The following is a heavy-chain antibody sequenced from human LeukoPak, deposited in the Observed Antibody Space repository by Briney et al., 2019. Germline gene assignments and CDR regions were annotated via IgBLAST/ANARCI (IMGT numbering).Heavy chain of an antibody. CDR1: GYSISSDYY. J-gene: IGHJ5*02. CDR3: ARDHLANLASRLFDP. Sequence: SETLSLTCTVSGYSISSDYYWGWIRQPPGKGLEWIGSIHHSGRTYYNPSLKSRVTISVDTSKNQFSLKLSSVAAADTAVYYCARDHLANLASRLFDPWGQGTLVTVSS. D-gene: IGHD3-3*01. V-gene: IGHV4-38-2*02. CDR2: IHHSGRT.